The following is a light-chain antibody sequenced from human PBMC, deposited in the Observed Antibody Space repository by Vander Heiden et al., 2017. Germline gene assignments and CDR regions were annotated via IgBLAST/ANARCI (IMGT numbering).Light chain of an antibody. V-gene: IGKV1-33*01. CDR2: DAS. CDR1: QNISNY. J-gene: IGKJ2*01. CDR3: QQYYNTPYT. Sequence: DIQMTQSPSSLSASVGDRVTITCRASQNISNYLNWYQQKPGKAPKLLIYDASNLQTGVPSRFSGSGSGTDFTFTISSLQPEDFATYYCQQYYNTPYTFGEGTKVEIK.